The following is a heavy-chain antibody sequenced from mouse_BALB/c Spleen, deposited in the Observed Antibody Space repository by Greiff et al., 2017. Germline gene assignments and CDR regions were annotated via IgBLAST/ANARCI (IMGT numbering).Heavy chain of an antibody. J-gene: IGHJ4*01. D-gene: IGHD2-14*01. Sequence: QVQLKQPGAELVMPGASVKMSCKASGYTFTDYWMHWVKQRPGQGLEWIGAIDTSDSYTSYNQKFKGKATLTVDESSSTAYMQLSSLTSEDSAVYYCARHYYRSTEAMDYWGQGTSVTVSS. CDR1: GYTFTDYW. V-gene: IGHV1-69*01. CDR3: ARHYYRSTEAMDY. CDR2: IDTSDSYT.